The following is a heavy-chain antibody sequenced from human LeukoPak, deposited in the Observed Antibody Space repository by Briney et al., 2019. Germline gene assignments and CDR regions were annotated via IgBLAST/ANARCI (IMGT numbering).Heavy chain of an antibody. CDR3: ARGRDSSGYYHAFDI. CDR2: IYYSGST. D-gene: IGHD3-22*01. J-gene: IGHJ3*02. Sequence: SETLSLTCTVSGGSVSSGSYYWRWIRQPPGKGLEWIGYIYYSGSTKYNPSLKSRVTISVDTSKNQFSLKLSSVTAADTAVYYCARGRDSSGYYHAFDIWGRGTMVTVSS. CDR1: GGSVSSGSYY. V-gene: IGHV4-61*01.